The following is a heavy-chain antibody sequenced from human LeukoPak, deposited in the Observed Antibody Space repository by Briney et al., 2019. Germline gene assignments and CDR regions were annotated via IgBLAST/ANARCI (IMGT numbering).Heavy chain of an antibody. Sequence: GESLQISCQGSGYIFTSYWIGWVRQLPGKGLEWMGIIYPGDSDTRYSPSFQGQVTISADKSISTAYLQWSSLKASDTAMYYCARRDCGGDCSFDYWGQGTLVTVSS. CDR1: GYIFTSYW. V-gene: IGHV5-51*01. D-gene: IGHD2-21*02. CDR3: ARRDCGGDCSFDY. CDR2: IYPGDSDT. J-gene: IGHJ4*02.